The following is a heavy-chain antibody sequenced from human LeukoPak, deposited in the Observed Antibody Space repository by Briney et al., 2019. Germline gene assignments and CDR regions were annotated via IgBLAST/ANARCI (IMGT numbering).Heavy chain of an antibody. CDR1: GGSFSGYY. D-gene: IGHD3-9*01. V-gene: IGHV4-34*01. CDR2: INHSGST. Sequence: SETLSLTCAVYGGSFSGYYWSWIRQPPGKGLEWIGEINHSGSTNYNPSLKSRVTISVDTSKNQFSLKLSSVTAADTAVYYCARETNDILTGYYDYWGQGALVTVSS. CDR3: ARETNDILTGYYDY. J-gene: IGHJ4*02.